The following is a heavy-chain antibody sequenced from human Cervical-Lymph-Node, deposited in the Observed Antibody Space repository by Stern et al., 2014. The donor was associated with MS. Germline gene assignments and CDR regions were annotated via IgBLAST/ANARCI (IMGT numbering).Heavy chain of an antibody. D-gene: IGHD3-10*01. CDR3: AAEGEYIRSGIYHYTGMDV. CDR1: GFSFLSSV. V-gene: IGHV1-58*02. J-gene: IGHJ6*02. Sequence: QMQLVQSGPEVKRPATSVWVSCKVSGFSFLSSVMQWVRQARGPRLEWLGFIVVDRPYARDAQKFHDRVTISRDMSTSTVNMELSSLRSEDTAVYYCAAEGEYIRSGIYHYTGMDVWGQGTTVTVSS. CDR2: IVVDRPYA.